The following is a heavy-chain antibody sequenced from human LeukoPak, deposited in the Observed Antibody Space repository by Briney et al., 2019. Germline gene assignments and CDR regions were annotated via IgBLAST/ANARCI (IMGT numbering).Heavy chain of an antibody. CDR2: INHSGST. CDR3: PRSRGYSYGSVVYYFDY. CDR1: GGSFSGYY. V-gene: IGHV4-34*01. J-gene: IGHJ4*02. D-gene: IGHD5-18*01. Sequence: SETLSLTCAVYGGSFSGYYWSWIRQPPGKGLEWIGEINHSGSTNYNPSLKSRVTISVDTSKNQFSLKLSSVTAADTAVYYCPRSRGYSYGSVVYYFDYWGQGTLVTVSS.